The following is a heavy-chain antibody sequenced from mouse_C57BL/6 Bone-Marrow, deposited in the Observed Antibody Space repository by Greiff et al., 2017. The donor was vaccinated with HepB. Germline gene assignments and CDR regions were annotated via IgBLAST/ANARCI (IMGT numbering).Heavy chain of an antibody. CDR1: GYTFTSYW. J-gene: IGHJ3*01. CDR3: ARDGNYGNWFAY. Sequence: QVQLQQPGAELVMPGASVKLSCKASGYTFTSYWMHWVKQRPGQGLEWIGEIDPSDSYTNYNQKFKGKSTLTVDKSSSTAYMQRSSLTSEDSAVYYCARDGNYGNWFAYWGQGTLVTVSA. V-gene: IGHV1-69*01. D-gene: IGHD2-1*01. CDR2: IDPSDSYT.